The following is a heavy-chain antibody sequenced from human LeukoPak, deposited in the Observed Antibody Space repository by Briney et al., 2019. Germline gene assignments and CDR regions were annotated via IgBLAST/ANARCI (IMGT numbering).Heavy chain of an antibody. CDR2: ISSMGATM. CDR3: ARDPYCSSTSCYSSGAADY. D-gene: IGHD2-2*01. V-gene: IGHV3-48*03. Sequence: GGSLRVSCAAPGFTFTSFEINWVRQAPGKGLEWVSYISSMGATMYYADSVKGRFTISRDNAKNSLYLQMNSLRAEDTAVYYCARDPYCSSTSCYSSGAADYWGQGTLVTVSS. J-gene: IGHJ4*02. CDR1: GFTFTSFE.